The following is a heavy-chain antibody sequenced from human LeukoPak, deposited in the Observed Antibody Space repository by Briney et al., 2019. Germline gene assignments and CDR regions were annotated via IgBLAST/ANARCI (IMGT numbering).Heavy chain of an antibody. CDR1: GFTFGNYA. J-gene: IGHJ4*02. V-gene: IGHV3-23*01. CDR2: VSSSGAYT. D-gene: IGHD5-12*01. CDR3: GKNPSGGGYEDY. Sequence: GGSLRLSCAASGFTFGNYAMTWVRRAPGKGLEWVSTVSSSGAYTHYADSVKGRFTISRDNSKSTLYLQMNSLGAEDTGVYYWGKNPSGGGYEDYWGQGALVTVSS.